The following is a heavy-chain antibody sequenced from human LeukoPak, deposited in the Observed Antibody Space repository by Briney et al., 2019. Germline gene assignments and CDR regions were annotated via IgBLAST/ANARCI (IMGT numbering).Heavy chain of an antibody. V-gene: IGHV3-23*01. D-gene: IGHD3-22*01. CDR2: ISGSGGST. CDR1: GFTFSSYA. Sequence: GGSLRLSCAASGFTFSSYAMSWVRQAPGKGLEWVSAISGSGGSTYYADSVKGRFTISRDNSKNTLYLQMNSLRAEDTAVYYCAKAAPTAYYYDSSGYYSSYWGQGTLVTVSS. CDR3: AKAAPTAYYYDSSGYYSSY. J-gene: IGHJ4*02.